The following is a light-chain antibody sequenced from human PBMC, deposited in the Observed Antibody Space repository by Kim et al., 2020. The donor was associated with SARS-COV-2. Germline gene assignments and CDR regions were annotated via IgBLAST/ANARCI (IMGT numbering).Light chain of an antibody. V-gene: IGLV3-21*04. Sequence: PGKTAMITCGGNNIGSNSVHWYQKKPGQAPVLVIYYDSDRPSGIPERFSGSNSGNTATLTISRVEAGDEADYYCQVWDSSSDLHVVFGGGTQLTVL. CDR2: YDS. J-gene: IGLJ2*01. CDR1: NIGSNS. CDR3: QVWDSSSDLHVV.